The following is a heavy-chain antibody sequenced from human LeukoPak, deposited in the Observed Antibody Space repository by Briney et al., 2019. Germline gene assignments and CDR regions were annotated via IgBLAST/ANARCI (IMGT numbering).Heavy chain of an antibody. CDR2: IYYSGST. Sequence: SETLSLTCTVSGGSISSYYWSWIRQPPGKGLEWIGYIYYSGSTNYNPSLKSRVTISVDTSKNQFSLKLSSVTAADTAVHYCARGLAVYGGNSGVYFDYWGQGTLVTVPS. CDR3: ARGLAVYGGNSGVYFDY. J-gene: IGHJ4*02. D-gene: IGHD4-23*01. CDR1: GGSISSYY. V-gene: IGHV4-59*01.